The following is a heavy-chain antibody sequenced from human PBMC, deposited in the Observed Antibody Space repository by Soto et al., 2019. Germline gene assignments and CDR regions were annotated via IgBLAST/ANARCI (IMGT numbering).Heavy chain of an antibody. CDR2: ISWNSGSI. V-gene: IGHV3-9*01. CDR3: AKDMGRIAVAGDDAFDI. D-gene: IGHD6-19*01. Sequence: EVQLVESGGGLVQPGRSLRLSCAASGFTFDDYAMHWVRQAPGKGLEWVSGISWNSGSIGYADSVKGRFTISRDNAKNSLYLQMNSLSAEDTALYYCAKDMGRIAVAGDDAFDIWGQGTMVTVSS. J-gene: IGHJ3*02. CDR1: GFTFDDYA.